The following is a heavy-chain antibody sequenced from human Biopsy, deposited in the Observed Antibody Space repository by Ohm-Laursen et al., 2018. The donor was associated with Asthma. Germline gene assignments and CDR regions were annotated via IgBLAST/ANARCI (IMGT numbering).Heavy chain of an antibody. J-gene: IGHJ4*02. D-gene: IGHD1-1*01. V-gene: IGHV3-7*01. CDR1: GFTFGDYW. Sequence: SLRLSCAASGFTFGDYWMSWVRQVPGRGLEWVANIKHDGSENNHVDSLKGRFTISRDNAKNSLYLQMNSLRDEDTAVYYCTRGGLEPFDYWGQGTLVTVSS. CDR3: TRGGLEPFDY. CDR2: IKHDGSEN.